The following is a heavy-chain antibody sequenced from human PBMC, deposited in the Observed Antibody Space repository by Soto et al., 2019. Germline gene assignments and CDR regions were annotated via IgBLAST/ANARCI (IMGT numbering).Heavy chain of an antibody. D-gene: IGHD3-10*01. CDR2: IWFDGSNK. CDR1: GFSFSRYG. V-gene: IGHV3-33*01. J-gene: IGHJ6*02. CDR3: TRANYGSGSNYYYGLDV. Sequence: QVQLVESGGGVVQPGRSLRLSCAASGFSFSRYGMHWVRQAPGKGLEWVAVIWFDGSNKYYADSVKGRFTISRDNPKKTLYLQMNSLRAEDTAVYYCTRANYGSGSNYYYGLDVWGQGTTVTVTS.